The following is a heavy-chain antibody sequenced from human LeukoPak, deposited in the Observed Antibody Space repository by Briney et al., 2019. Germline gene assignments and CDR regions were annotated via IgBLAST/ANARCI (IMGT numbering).Heavy chain of an antibody. CDR1: AYTFTTYY. J-gene: IGHJ4*02. CDR3: ATSYSAVAGTLDY. Sequence: ASVKVSCKTSAYTFTTYYMHWVRRAPGQGLEWMGIINPSGGGTSYAQKFQGRVAMTRDTSTSTVYMQLSSLRSEDTAVYYCATSYSAVAGTLDYWGQGTLVTISS. D-gene: IGHD6-19*01. V-gene: IGHV1-46*01. CDR2: INPSGGGT.